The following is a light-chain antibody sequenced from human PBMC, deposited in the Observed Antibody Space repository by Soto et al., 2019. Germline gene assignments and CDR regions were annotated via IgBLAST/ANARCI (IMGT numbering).Light chain of an antibody. CDR1: SSDVGGYNY. CDR3: SSYTSSSTPLYV. CDR2: EVS. Sequence: QSALTQPASVSGSPGQSITISCTGTSSDVGGYNYVSWYQQHPGKAPKPMIYEVSNRPSGVSNRFSGSKSGNTASLTISGLQAEDEADYYCSSYTSSSTPLYVFGTGTKVTVL. V-gene: IGLV2-14*01. J-gene: IGLJ1*01.